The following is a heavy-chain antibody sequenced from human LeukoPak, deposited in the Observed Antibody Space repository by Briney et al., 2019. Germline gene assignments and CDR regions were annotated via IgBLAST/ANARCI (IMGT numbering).Heavy chain of an antibody. J-gene: IGHJ4*02. V-gene: IGHV1-69*04. CDR1: GGTFSSYA. CDR3: ASGLQYSSSWYDFDY. D-gene: IGHD6-13*01. CDR2: IIPILGIA. Sequence: GSSVKVSYKASGGTFSSYAISWVRQAPGQGLEWMGRIIPILGIANYAQKFQGRVTITADKSTSTAYMELSSLRSEDTAVYYCASGLQYSSSWYDFDYWGQGTLVTVSS.